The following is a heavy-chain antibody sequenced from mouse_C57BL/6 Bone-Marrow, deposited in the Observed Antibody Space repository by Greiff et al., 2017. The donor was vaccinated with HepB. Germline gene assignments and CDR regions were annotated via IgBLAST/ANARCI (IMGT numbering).Heavy chain of an antibody. CDR1: GYTFTGYW. CDR2: ILPGSGST. Sequence: QVQLQQSGAELMKPGASVKLSCKATGYTFTGYWIEWVKQRPGHGLEWIGEILPGSGSTNYNEKFKGKATFTADTSSNTAYMQLSSLTTEDSAIYYCARKRNVPRYPYYYAMDYWGQGTSVTVSS. J-gene: IGHJ4*01. D-gene: IGHD1-1*01. V-gene: IGHV1-9*01. CDR3: ARKRNVPRYPYYYAMDY.